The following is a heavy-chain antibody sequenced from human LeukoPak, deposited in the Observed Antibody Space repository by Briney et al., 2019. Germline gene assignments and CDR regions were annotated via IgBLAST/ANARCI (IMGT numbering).Heavy chain of an antibody. CDR3: ARGDYYDSSGYYYVRY. D-gene: IGHD3-22*01. CDR2: MYFGGNT. V-gene: IGHV4-31*03. CDR1: GGSFSGGVYY. J-gene: IGHJ4*02. Sequence: SETLSLTCSVSGGSFSGGVYYWSWVRQHPGKGLEWIGYMYFGGNTYYNPSLKSRVTISADTSKNQYSLRLGSVTAADTAVYYCARGDYYDSSGYYYVRYWGQGTQVTVSS.